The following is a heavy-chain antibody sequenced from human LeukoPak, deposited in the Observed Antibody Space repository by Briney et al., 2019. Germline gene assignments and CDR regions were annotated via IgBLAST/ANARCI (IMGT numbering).Heavy chain of an antibody. CDR1: GVTFDDCA. J-gene: IGHJ4*02. D-gene: IGHD6-13*01. Sequence: GGSLRLSCAASGVTFDDCAMHWVWQAPGKGLEWVSGISWNSGSIGYADSVKGRFTISRDNAKNSLYLQMNSLRAEDTAVYYCARDGGSSLIDYWGQGTLVTVSS. CDR2: ISWNSGSI. V-gene: IGHV3-9*01. CDR3: ARDGGSSLIDY.